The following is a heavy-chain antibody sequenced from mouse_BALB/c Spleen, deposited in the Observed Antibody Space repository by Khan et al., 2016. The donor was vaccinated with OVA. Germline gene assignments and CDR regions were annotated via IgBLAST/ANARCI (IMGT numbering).Heavy chain of an antibody. Sequence: VQLKESGAELVKPGASVKLSCTASGFTINDTHMHWVKQRPEQGLEWIGWIDPASDNSKYDPRFQGKATITADTSSNTAYLHLSSLTSEDTAVYYCAPAGTGDYFDYWGQGTTLTVSS. CDR1: GFTINDTH. D-gene: IGHD4-1*01. CDR3: APAGTGDYFDY. V-gene: IGHV14-3*02. CDR2: IDPASDNS. J-gene: IGHJ2*01.